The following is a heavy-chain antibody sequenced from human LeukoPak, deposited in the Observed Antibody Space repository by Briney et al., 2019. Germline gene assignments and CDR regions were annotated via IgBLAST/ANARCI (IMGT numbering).Heavy chain of an antibody. CDR2: IHTSGST. Sequence: SETLSLTCTVSGVSISSYYWSWIRQPAGKGLEWIGRIHTSGSTNYNTSLKSRVTMSVDTSKNQFSLKLSSVTAADTAVYYCARDQYYYDSSGYLTFDYWGQGTLVTVSS. CDR1: GVSISSYY. CDR3: ARDQYYYDSSGYLTFDY. J-gene: IGHJ4*02. V-gene: IGHV4-4*07. D-gene: IGHD3-22*01.